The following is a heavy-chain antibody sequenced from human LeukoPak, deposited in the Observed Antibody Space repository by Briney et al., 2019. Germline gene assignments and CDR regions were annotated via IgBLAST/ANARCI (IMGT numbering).Heavy chain of an antibody. CDR2: MWYHGGET. Sequence: PGGSLRLSCVASGFSLSTQGMHWVRQAPGKGLEYVALMWYHGGETNYADSVKGRFTISRDISRNTLYLQMDSLRVDDTAVYYCARDGAMARFDYWGQGTLVTVSS. CDR3: ARDGAMARFDY. CDR1: GFSLSTQG. V-gene: IGHV3-33*01. D-gene: IGHD5-18*01. J-gene: IGHJ4*02.